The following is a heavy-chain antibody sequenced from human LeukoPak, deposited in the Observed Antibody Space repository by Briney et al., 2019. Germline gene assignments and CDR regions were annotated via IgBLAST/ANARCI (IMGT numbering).Heavy chain of an antibody. V-gene: IGHV3-23*01. D-gene: IGHD3-22*01. CDR2: ITGSGGST. CDR1: GFTFSSYA. CDR3: AIMHRYYDGSGYWVQ. Sequence: PGGSLRLSCAASGFTFSSYALSWVRQAPGKGLEWVSTITGSGGSTYYADSVKGRFTISRDQSKNTLYLQMNSLRDEDTAVYYCAIMHRYYDGSGYWVQWGQGTLVTVSS. J-gene: IGHJ4*02.